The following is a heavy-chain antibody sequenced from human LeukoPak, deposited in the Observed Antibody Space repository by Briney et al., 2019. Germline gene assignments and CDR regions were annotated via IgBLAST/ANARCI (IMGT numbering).Heavy chain of an antibody. CDR3: ARDGSGSYLDY. J-gene: IGHJ4*02. D-gene: IGHD1-26*01. V-gene: IGHV4-4*07. CDR2: IYTSGST. CDR1: GGSISSYF. Sequence: PSETLSLTCTVSGGSISSYFWTWIRQPAGMGLEWIGRIYTSGSTNYKPSLKSRVTISVDTSKNQFSLKLSSVTAADTAVYYCARDGSGSYLDYWGQGTLVTVSS.